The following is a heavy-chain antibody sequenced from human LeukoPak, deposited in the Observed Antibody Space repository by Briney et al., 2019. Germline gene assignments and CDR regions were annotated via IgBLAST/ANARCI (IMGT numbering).Heavy chain of an antibody. V-gene: IGHV3-30-3*01. D-gene: IGHD3-10*01. Sequence: PGGSLRLSCAASGFTFSSYAMHWVRQAPGKGLEWVAVISYDGSNKYYADSVKGRFTISRDNSKNTLYLQMNSLRAEDTAVYYCARGVSYYFDYWGQGTLVTVSS. CDR2: ISYDGSNK. CDR1: GFTFSSYA. CDR3: ARGVSYYFDY. J-gene: IGHJ4*02.